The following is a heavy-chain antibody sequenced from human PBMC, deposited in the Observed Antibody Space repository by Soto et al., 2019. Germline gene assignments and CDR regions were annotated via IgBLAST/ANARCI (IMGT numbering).Heavy chain of an antibody. V-gene: IGHV1-18*01. D-gene: IGHD2-15*01. CDR1: GYTFTSYG. CDR2: ISAYNGNT. CDR3: ARDVLIYCSGGSCKAFDI. J-gene: IGHJ3*02. Sequence: ASVKVSCKASGYTFTSYGISWVRQAPGQGLEWMGWISAYNGNTNYAQKLQGRVTMTTDTSTSTAYMELRSLRSDDTTVYYCARDVLIYCSGGSCKAFDIWGQGTMVTVSS.